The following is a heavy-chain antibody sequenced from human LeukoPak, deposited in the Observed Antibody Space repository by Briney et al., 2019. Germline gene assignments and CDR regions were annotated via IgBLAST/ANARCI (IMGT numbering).Heavy chain of an antibody. CDR3: ARSSYYYDSSGYYQTTFDY. CDR1: GGTFSSYA. V-gene: IGHV1-69*13. Sequence: ASVKVSCKASGGTFSSYAISWVRQAPGQGLEWMVGIIPIFGTANYAQKFQGRVTITADESTSTAYMELSSLRSEDTAVYYCARSSYYYDSSGYYQTTFDYWGQGTLVTVSS. D-gene: IGHD3-22*01. CDR2: IIPIFGTA. J-gene: IGHJ4*02.